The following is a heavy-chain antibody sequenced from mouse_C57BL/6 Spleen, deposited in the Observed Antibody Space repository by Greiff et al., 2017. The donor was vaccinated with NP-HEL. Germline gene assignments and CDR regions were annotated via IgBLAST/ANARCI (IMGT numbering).Heavy chain of an antibody. J-gene: IGHJ4*01. Sequence: QVQLQQPGAELVRPGSSVKLSCKASGYTFTSYWMDWVKQRPGQGLEWIGNIYPSDSETHYNQKFKDKATLTVDKSSSTAYMQLSSLTSEDSAVYYCAREITPYAMDYWGQGTSVTVSS. CDR2: IYPSDSET. V-gene: IGHV1-61*01. CDR3: AREITPYAMDY. D-gene: IGHD2-4*01. CDR1: GYTFTSYW.